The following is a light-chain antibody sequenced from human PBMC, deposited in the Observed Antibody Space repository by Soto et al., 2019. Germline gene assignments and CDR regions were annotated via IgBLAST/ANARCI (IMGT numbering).Light chain of an antibody. V-gene: IGKV3-20*01. CDR2: GAS. J-gene: IGKJ1*01. CDR3: QQYGSPWT. Sequence: EIVLTQSPGTLSLSPGERATLSCRASQSVSGSYLAWYQQQPGQSPRLLIYGASSRATGIPARFSGSGSGTDFTLTINRLEPEDFAVYFCQQYGSPWTFGQGTMVEIK. CDR1: QSVSGSY.